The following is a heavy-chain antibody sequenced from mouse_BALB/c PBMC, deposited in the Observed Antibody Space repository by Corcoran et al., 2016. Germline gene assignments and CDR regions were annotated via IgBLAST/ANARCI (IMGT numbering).Heavy chain of an antibody. D-gene: IGHD1-1*01. Sequence: QVQLVQSGAEVKKPGSSVKVSCKASGGTFSSYAISWVRQAPGQGLEWMGGIIPIFGTANYAQKFQGRVTITADESTSTAYMELSSLRSEDTAVYYYATTTTGGHGDYGYYYYGRDFWGQGTTVTVSS. CDR2: IIPIFGTA. V-gene: IGHV1-81*01. CDR1: GGTFSSYA. J-gene: IGHJ1*01. CDR3: ATTTTGGHGDYGYYYYGRDF.